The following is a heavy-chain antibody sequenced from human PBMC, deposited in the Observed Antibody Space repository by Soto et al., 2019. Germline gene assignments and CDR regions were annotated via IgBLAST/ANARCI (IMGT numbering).Heavy chain of an antibody. D-gene: IGHD3-10*01. J-gene: IGHJ4*02. CDR2: ITTKRYGGTT. V-gene: IGHV3-49*03. Sequence: EVQLVESGGGLAQPGRSLRLSCPSSGFTFDHFAMTWFRQAPGKGLEWVGFITTKRYGGTTEYAASVKGSFTISRDDSKSIANLQMESHIPEDTAVYYCTSVPPSNYGSATYPFDYWGQGALVTVSS. CDR3: TSVPPSNYGSATYPFDY. CDR1: GFTFDHFA.